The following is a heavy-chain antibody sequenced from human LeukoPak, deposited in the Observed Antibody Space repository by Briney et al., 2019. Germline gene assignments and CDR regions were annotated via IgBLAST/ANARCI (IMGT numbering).Heavy chain of an antibody. Sequence: ASVKVSCKASGYTFTSYAMNWVRQAPGQGLEWMGIINPSGGSTSYAQKFQGRVTLTRDMSTSTDYLELSSLRSEDTAVYYCAAVLYYGDYGLPDWFDPWGQGTLVTVSS. CDR2: INPSGGST. D-gene: IGHD4-17*01. V-gene: IGHV1-46*01. CDR3: AAVLYYGDYGLPDWFDP. CDR1: GYTFTSYA. J-gene: IGHJ5*02.